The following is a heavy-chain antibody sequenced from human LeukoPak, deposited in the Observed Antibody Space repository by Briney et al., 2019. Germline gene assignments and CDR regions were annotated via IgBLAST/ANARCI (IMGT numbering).Heavy chain of an antibody. D-gene: IGHD2-15*01. Sequence: PSETLSLTCTVSGGSVSSGSYYWSWXRQSPXKGLEWIGYIYYSGSTNYNPSLKSRVTMSVDTSKNQFSLKLSSVTAADTAVYYCARADCSGGSCYAFDIWGQGTMVTVSS. CDR3: ARADCSGGSCYAFDI. V-gene: IGHV4-61*01. CDR2: IYYSGST. J-gene: IGHJ3*02. CDR1: GGSVSSGSYY.